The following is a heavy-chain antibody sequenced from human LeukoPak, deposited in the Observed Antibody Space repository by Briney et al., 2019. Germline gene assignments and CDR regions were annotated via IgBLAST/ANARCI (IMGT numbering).Heavy chain of an antibody. CDR3: ASQENSIVGATDFDY. V-gene: IGHV4-39*01. J-gene: IGHJ4*02. Sequence: PLETLSLTCTVSGGSISSSSYYWGWIRQPPGKGLEWIGSIYYSGSTYYNPSLKSRVTISVDTSKNQFSLKLSSVTAADTAVYYCASQENSIVGATDFDYWGQGTLVTVSS. CDR2: IYYSGST. CDR1: GGSISSSSYY. D-gene: IGHD1-26*01.